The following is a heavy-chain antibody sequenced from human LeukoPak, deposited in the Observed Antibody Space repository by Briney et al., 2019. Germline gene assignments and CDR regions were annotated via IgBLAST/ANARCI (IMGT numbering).Heavy chain of an antibody. CDR2: ISSSSDT. CDR1: GFTFTDWY. V-gene: IGHV3-11*06. Sequence: GGSLRLSCAVSGFTFTDWYMSWIRQAPGKGLQWLSYISSSSDTSYADSVRGRFTISRDNAKKSVYLQMNSLRAEDTAIYYCVKSAGRNGGNWGQGTLVTVSS. CDR3: VKSAGRNGGN. D-gene: IGHD1-26*01. J-gene: IGHJ4*02.